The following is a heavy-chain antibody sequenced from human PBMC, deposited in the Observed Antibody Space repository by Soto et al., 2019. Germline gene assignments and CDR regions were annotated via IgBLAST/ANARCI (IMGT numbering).Heavy chain of an antibody. V-gene: IGHV2-70*11. Sequence: SGPTLVNPTQTLTLTCTFSGFSLSTSGMCVSWIRQPPGKALEWLARIDWDDDKYYSTSLKTRLTISKDTSKNQVVLTMTNMDPVDTATYYCARIRRNYDILTGYYTPSDYFDYWGQGTLVTVSS. CDR1: GFSLSTSGMC. J-gene: IGHJ4*02. D-gene: IGHD3-9*01. CDR2: IDWDDDK. CDR3: ARIRRNYDILTGYYTPSDYFDY.